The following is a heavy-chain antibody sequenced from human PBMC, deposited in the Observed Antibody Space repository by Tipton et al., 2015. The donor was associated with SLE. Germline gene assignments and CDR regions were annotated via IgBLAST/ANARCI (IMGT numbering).Heavy chain of an antibody. Sequence: TLSLTCTVSGGSMSTYYWSWIRLPPGKGLEWIGYIYYSGGTSHNPSLNSRVTTSVDTSRNQFSLKLTSVTAADSAVYYCARYSLTNWHLDLWGRGTLVTVSS. CDR1: GGSMSTYY. V-gene: IGHV4-59*01. J-gene: IGHJ2*01. CDR2: IYYSGGT. D-gene: IGHD2-15*01. CDR3: ARYSLTNWHLDL.